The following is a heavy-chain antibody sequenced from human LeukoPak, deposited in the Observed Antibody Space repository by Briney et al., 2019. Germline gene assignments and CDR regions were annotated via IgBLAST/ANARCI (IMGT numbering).Heavy chain of an antibody. V-gene: IGHV1-18*01. J-gene: IGHJ6*03. D-gene: IGHD3-3*01. CDR2: ISAYIGNT. Sequence: ASVKVSCKASGYTFTSYGISWVRQAPGQGLEWMGWISAYIGNTNYAQKLQGRVTMTTDTSTSTAYMALRSLRSDDTAVYYCARSTNDFRSGYNKWDQLSYYYYMDVWGKGTTVTVSS. CDR1: GYTFTSYG. CDR3: ARSTNDFRSGYNKWDQLSYYYYMDV.